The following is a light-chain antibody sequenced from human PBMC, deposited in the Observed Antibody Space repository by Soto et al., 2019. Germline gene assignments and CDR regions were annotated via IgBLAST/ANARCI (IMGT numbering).Light chain of an antibody. V-gene: IGKV3-20*01. Sequence: EIVVTQSPGTLSLSPGERATLSCRASQSVRSSYLAWYQQRPGQAPRLLIYGASSRATGRPDRFSGSGSGTDFTLTISRLEPEDFAVYYCQQYGRAPYTFSQGNTLEIK. CDR2: GAS. J-gene: IGKJ2*01. CDR3: QQYGRAPYT. CDR1: QSVRSSY.